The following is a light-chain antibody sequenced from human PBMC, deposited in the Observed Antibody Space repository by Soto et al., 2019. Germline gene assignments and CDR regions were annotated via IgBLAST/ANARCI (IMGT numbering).Light chain of an antibody. CDR2: DAS. V-gene: IGKV1-5*01. J-gene: IGKJ1*01. CDR1: QSISSW. Sequence: DIQMTQSPSTLSASVGDRVTIACRASQSISSWLAWYQQKPGKAPKPLIYDASSLESGVPSRFSGSGSGTEFTLTISSLQPDDFATYSCQQYNSYWTFGQGTKVEIK. CDR3: QQYNSYWT.